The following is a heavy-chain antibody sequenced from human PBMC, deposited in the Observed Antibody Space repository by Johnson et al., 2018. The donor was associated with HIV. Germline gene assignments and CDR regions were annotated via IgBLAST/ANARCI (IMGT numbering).Heavy chain of an antibody. J-gene: IGHJ3*01. V-gene: IGHV3-13*01. D-gene: IGHD4-23*01. CDR2: IGTAGDT. CDR1: GFTFSSYD. CDR3: ARVSDDYGGNPAAWGAFDV. Sequence: VYLVESGGGLVQPGGSLRLSCAASGFTFSSYDMHWVRQATGKGLEWVSAIGTAGDTYYPGSVKGRFTISRENAKNSLYLQMNNLRAEDTALYYCARVSDDYGGNPAAWGAFDVWGQGTMVTVSS.